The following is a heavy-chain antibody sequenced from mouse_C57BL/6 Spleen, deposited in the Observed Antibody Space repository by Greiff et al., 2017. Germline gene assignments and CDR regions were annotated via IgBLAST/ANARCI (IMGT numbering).Heavy chain of an antibody. Sequence: EVKLVESGPGLVKPSQSLSLTCSVTGYSITSGYYWNWIRQFPGNKLEWMGYISYDGSNNYNPSLKNRISITRDTSKNQFFLKLNSVTTEDTATYYCARAFYYDYDEGPDYWGQGTTLTVSS. V-gene: IGHV3-6*01. J-gene: IGHJ2*01. CDR1: GYSITSGYY. D-gene: IGHD2-4*01. CDR3: ARAFYYDYDEGPDY. CDR2: ISYDGSN.